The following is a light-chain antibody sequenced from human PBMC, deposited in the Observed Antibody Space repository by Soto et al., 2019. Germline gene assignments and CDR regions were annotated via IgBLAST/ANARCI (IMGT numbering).Light chain of an antibody. V-gene: IGLV2-14*01. CDR3: SSYTTSSTQV. CDR1: SNDIGGYNY. Sequence: QSALTQPASVSGSPGQSITFSCTGTSNDIGGYNYVSWFQHHPDKAPKLIIYEVYDRPSGVSNRFSGSKSGNTASLTISGLQPEDEADYYCSSYTTSSTQVFGTGTKLTVL. CDR2: EVY. J-gene: IGLJ1*01.